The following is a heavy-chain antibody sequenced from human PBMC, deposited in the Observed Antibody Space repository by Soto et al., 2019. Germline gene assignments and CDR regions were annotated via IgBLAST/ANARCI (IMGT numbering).Heavy chain of an antibody. D-gene: IGHD6-13*01. CDR1: GYTFTSYY. V-gene: IGHV1-46*01. CDR3: ARDLGAGLYSSSWYFDY. CDR2: INPSGGST. Sequence: GASVKVSCKASGYTFTSYYMHWVRQAPGQGLEWMGIINPSGGSTSYAQKFQGRVTMTRDTSTSTVYMELSSLRSEDTAVYYCARDLGAGLYSSSWYFDYWGQGTLVTVSS. J-gene: IGHJ4*02.